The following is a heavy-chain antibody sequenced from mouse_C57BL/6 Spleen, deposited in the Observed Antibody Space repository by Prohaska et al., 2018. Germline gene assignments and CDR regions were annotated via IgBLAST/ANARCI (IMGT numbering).Heavy chain of an antibody. V-gene: IGHV1-26*01. CDR3: ARGAY. J-gene: IGHJ3*01. CDR2: INPNNGGT. CDR1: GYTFTDYY. Sequence: GYTFTDYYMNWVKQSHGKSLEWIGDINPNNGGTSYNQKFKSKATLTVDKSSSTAYMQLSSLTSEDSAVYYCARGAYWGQGTLVTVSA.